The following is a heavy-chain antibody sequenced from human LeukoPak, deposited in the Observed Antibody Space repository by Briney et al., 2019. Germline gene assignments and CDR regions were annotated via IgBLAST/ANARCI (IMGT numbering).Heavy chain of an antibody. Sequence: GGSLRLSCAASGFTFSSYWMHWVRQAPGKGLVWVSRINTDGSSTSYADSVKCRFTISRDNAKNTLYLTIKSLRSEDTAVYYCARVCGVSDAFDIWGQGTMVTVSS. CDR1: GFTFSSYW. D-gene: IGHD2-21*01. CDR2: INTDGSST. V-gene: IGHV3-74*01. CDR3: ARVCGVSDAFDI. J-gene: IGHJ3*02.